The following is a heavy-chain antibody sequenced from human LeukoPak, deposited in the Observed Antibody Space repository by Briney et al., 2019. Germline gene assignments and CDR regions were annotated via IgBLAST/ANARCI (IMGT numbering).Heavy chain of an antibody. V-gene: IGHV4-59*01. J-gene: IGHJ4*02. CDR1: GGSISSYY. Sequence: PSETLSLTCTVSGGSISSYYWSWIRQPPGKGLEWIGYIYYSGSTNYNPSLKSRVTISVDTSKNQFSLKLSSVTAADTAVYYCAKGEESNYRYLGASWGQGTLVTVSS. CDR2: IYYSGST. D-gene: IGHD1-26*01. CDR3: AKGEESNYRYLGAS.